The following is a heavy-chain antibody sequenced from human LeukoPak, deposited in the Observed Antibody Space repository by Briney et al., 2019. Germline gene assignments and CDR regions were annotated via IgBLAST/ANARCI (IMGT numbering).Heavy chain of an antibody. CDR3: ASLLSTQIFGVVISGNWFDP. J-gene: IGHJ5*02. CDR2: IYYSGST. CDR1: GGSISSSSYY. Sequence: SETLSLTCTVSGGSISSSSYYWGWIRQPPGKGLEWIGSIYYSGSTYYNPSLKSRVTISVDTSKNQFSLKLSSVTAADTAVYYCASLLSTQIFGVVISGNWFDPWGQGTLVTVSS. V-gene: IGHV4-39*07. D-gene: IGHD3-3*01.